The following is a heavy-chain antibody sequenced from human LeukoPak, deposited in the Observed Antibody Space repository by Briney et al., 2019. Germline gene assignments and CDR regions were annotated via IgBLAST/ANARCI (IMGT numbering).Heavy chain of an antibody. CDR1: GYSFTNYW. CDR2: IYPGGSDT. CDR3: ARQGYDILTGYQNWFDP. Sequence: GESPKISCKGSGYSFTNYWIGWARQMPGKGLEWMGIIYPGGSDTRYNPSFQGQVTISADKSISTAYLQWSSLKAADTAVYYCARQGYDILTGYQNWFDPWGQGTLVTVSS. J-gene: IGHJ5*02. D-gene: IGHD3-9*01. V-gene: IGHV5-51*01.